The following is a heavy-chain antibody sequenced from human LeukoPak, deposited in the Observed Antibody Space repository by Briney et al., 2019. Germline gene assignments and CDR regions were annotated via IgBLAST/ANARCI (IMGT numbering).Heavy chain of an antibody. J-gene: IGHJ5*02. CDR3: AREGMVAAAGTIGFDP. Sequence: ASVKVSCKASGYTFTSYGISWVRQAPGQGLEWMGWISAYNGNTNYAQKLQGRVTKTTDTSTSTAYMELRSLRSDDTAVYYCAREGMVAAAGTIGFDPWGQGTLVTVSS. V-gene: IGHV1-18*01. CDR1: GYTFTSYG. D-gene: IGHD6-13*01. CDR2: ISAYNGNT.